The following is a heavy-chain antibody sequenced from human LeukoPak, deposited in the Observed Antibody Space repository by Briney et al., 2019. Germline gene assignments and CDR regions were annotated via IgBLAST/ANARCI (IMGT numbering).Heavy chain of an antibody. J-gene: IGHJ4*02. D-gene: IGHD2-15*01. CDR2: IYTSGST. CDR1: GGSISGYY. CDR3: ARSRYCSGGSCWFDY. V-gene: IGHV4-4*07. Sequence: PSETLSLTCTVSGGSISGYYWTWIRQPAGKGLEWIGRIYTSGSTNYNPSLKSRVTISVDTSKNQFSLRLSSVTAADTAVYYCARSRYCSGGSCWFDYWGQGTLVTVSS.